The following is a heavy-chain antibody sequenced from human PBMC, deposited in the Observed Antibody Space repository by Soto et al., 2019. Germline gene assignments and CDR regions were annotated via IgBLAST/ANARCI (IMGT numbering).Heavy chain of an antibody. J-gene: IGHJ4*02. CDR2: ISISSSYT. V-gene: IGHV3-11*05. D-gene: IGHD5-12*01. CDR1: GFTFSDYY. Sequence: QVRLVESGGGLVKPGGSLRLSCAASGFTFSDYYLSWIRQAPGKGLEWVSYISISSSYTNYADSVKGRFTISRDNAKSSLYLQMNDLRAEDTAVYCARDKSLRRDGYNPKDYWGQGTLVTVSS. CDR3: ARDKSLRRDGYNPKDY.